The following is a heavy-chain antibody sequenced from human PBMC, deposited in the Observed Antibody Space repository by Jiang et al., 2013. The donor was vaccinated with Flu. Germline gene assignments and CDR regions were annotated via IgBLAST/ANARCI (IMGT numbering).Heavy chain of an antibody. V-gene: IGHV3-15*01. CDR2: IKSKTDGGTT. CDR3: TYSSGWYQVGFDY. J-gene: IGHJ4*02. Sequence: MSWVRPGVQGRGLEWVGRIKSKTDGGTTDYAAPVKGRFTISRDDSKNTLYLQMNSLKTEDTAVYYCTYSSGWYQVGFDYWGQGTLVTVSS. D-gene: IGHD6-19*01.